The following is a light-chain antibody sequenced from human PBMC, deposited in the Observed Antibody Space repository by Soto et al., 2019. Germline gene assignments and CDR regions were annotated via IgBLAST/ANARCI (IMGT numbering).Light chain of an antibody. V-gene: IGKV3-20*01. Sequence: EILLTPSPVTLSLSPGSRSTLSCRATETVSTNLAWFQRKAVQPPSLLIYGSSTRATGLQDRFSGSGSGTEFALIISRLEPEDFAVYYRQQYGSSPTFGQGTKVDIK. CDR1: ETVSTN. J-gene: IGKJ1*01. CDR3: QQYGSSPT. CDR2: GSS.